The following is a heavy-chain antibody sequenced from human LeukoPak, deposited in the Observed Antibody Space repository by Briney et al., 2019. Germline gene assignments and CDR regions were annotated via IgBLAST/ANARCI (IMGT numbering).Heavy chain of an antibody. Sequence: GRSLRLSCAASGFTFSSYAMHWVRQAPGKGLEWVAVISYDGSNKYYADSVKGRFTISRDNSKNTLYLQMNSLRAEDTAVYYCASAGGSGSYYYGMDVWGQGTTVTVSS. V-gene: IGHV3-30-3*01. D-gene: IGHD3-10*01. CDR1: GFTFSSYA. J-gene: IGHJ6*02. CDR3: ASAGGSGSYYYGMDV. CDR2: ISYDGSNK.